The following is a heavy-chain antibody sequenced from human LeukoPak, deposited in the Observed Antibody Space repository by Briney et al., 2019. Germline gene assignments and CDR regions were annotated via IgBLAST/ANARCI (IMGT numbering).Heavy chain of an antibody. D-gene: IGHD6-13*01. Sequence: SETLSLTCAVSGGSVSNYYWSWIRQPPGKGLEWIGYIHHSGSRNYYPSLKSRVTTSADTSKNWISLRLTSVTAADTAVYYCARHAATLYNNGMDVWGQGTTVTVSS. CDR2: IHHSGSR. J-gene: IGHJ6*02. V-gene: IGHV4-59*08. CDR1: GGSVSNYY. CDR3: ARHAATLYNNGMDV.